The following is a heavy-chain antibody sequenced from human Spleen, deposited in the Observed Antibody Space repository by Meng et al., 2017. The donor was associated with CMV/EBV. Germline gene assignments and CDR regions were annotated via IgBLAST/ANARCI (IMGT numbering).Heavy chain of an antibody. CDR3: ARDRGRYGSESYYPGPIDY. CDR1: GFIFNSYL. V-gene: IGHV3-7*01. D-gene: IGHD3-10*01. CDR2: INQDGSET. Sequence: GDSLKISCAASGFIFNSYLIRWVLQAPGKGLEWVANINQDGSETYYVDSVNGRFTVSRDNAKTSLYLQMNSLTAEDTAVYYWARDRGRYGSESYYPGPIDYWGQGTLVTVSS. J-gene: IGHJ4*02.